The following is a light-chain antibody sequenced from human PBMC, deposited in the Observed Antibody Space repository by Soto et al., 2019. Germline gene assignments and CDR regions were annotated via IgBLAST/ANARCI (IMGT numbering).Light chain of an antibody. Sequence: LTASVSDLATTTCRASQGISNWLAWYQQQPGKAPKRLIYDASSLESGVPSRFSGSGSGTEFTLTISSLQPEDFATYYCQQVNNYPITFGGGTKVDIK. CDR3: QQVNNYPIT. V-gene: IGKV1-5*01. CDR1: QGISNW. J-gene: IGKJ4*01. CDR2: DAS.